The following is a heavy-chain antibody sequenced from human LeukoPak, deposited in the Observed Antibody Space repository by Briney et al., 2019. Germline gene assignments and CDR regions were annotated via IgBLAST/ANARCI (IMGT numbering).Heavy chain of an antibody. CDR3: ARLRGGVQLWGD. D-gene: IGHD5-18*01. CDR2: LTHAATN. Sequence: PSETLSLTCTVSGGSITSNSYSWGWVRQPPGKGLQWIVTLTHAATNYYNPSLKSRVTMPVDRSKTPFSLKLTSVPATDTAVYYCARLRGGVQLWGDWGQGTLVTVSS. CDR1: GGSITSNSYS. J-gene: IGHJ4*02. V-gene: IGHV4-39*01.